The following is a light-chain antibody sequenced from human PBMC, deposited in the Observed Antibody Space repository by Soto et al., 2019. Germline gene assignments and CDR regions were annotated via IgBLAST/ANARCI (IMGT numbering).Light chain of an antibody. CDR1: QSVSSNY. CDR2: GAS. V-gene: IGKV3-20*01. J-gene: IGKJ3*01. Sequence: DIVLTQSPGTLSLSPGEGATLSCRASQSVSSNYLSWFQQKPGQAPRLLIYGASNRAAGIPDRFSGSGSGTDFTLTISRLETEDFAVYYCQQYGCSPLTFGPGTKVDTK. CDR3: QQYGCSPLT.